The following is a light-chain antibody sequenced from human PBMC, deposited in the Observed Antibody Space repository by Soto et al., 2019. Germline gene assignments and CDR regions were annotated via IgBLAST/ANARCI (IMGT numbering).Light chain of an antibody. CDR3: QQYSSSPLT. J-gene: IGKJ4*01. CDR2: GAS. CDR1: QSVYSSY. Sequence: EIVLTQSPGTLSLSPWERATLSCRASQSVYSSYLAWYQQKPGQAPRLLIYGASSRATGIPDRCSGSGSGTAFTLTISRLEPEDFAVYYCQQYSSSPLTFGGGTKVEIK. V-gene: IGKV3-20*01.